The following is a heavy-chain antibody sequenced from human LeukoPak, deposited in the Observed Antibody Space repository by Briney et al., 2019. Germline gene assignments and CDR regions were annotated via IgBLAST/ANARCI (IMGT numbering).Heavy chain of an antibody. Sequence: SETLSLTCTVSGGSISSSSYYWGWIRRPPGKGLEWIGSIYYSGSTYYNPSLKRRVTISVATSKNQFSLKLRSVTAADTAMYYCAISTVTTAGYMDVWGKGTTVTVSS. CDR2: IYYSGST. CDR3: AISTVTTAGYMDV. CDR1: GGSISSSSYY. D-gene: IGHD4-11*01. J-gene: IGHJ6*03. V-gene: IGHV4-39*07.